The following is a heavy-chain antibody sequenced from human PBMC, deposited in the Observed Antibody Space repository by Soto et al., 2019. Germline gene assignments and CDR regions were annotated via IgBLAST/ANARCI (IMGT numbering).Heavy chain of an antibody. J-gene: IGHJ4*02. CDR1: GFTFSSYG. Sequence: PGGSLRLSCAASGFTFSSYGMHWVRQAPGKGLEWVAVISYDGSNKYYADSVKGRFTISKDNSKNTLYLQMNSLRAEDTAVYYCAKEGSFSGSYYFDYWGQGTLVTVSS. CDR3: AKEGSFSGSYYFDY. V-gene: IGHV3-30*18. D-gene: IGHD1-26*01. CDR2: ISYDGSNK.